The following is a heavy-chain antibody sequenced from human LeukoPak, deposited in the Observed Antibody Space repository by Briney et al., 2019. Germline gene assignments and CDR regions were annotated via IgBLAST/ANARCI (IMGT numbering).Heavy chain of an antibody. CDR3: AKSRPSIPVAGTDFDY. D-gene: IGHD6-19*01. Sequence: ASVKVSCKASGYTFTCYYMHWVRQAPGQGLEWMGWINPNSGGTNYAQKFQGWVTMTRDTSISTAYMELSRLRSDDTAVYYCAKSRPSIPVAGTDFDYWGQGTLVTVSS. CDR1: GYTFTCYY. CDR2: INPNSGGT. V-gene: IGHV1-2*04. J-gene: IGHJ4*02.